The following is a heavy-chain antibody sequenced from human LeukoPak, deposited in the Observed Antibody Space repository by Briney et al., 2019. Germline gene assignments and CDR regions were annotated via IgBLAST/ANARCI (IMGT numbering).Heavy chain of an antibody. Sequence: PSETLSLTCAVYGGSFSGYYWSWIRQPPGKGLAWIGEINHSGRTNYNPSLKSPVTISVGTSKNQFSLKLSSVTAADTAVYYCARDRRNSGYDKSYYYYYGMDVWGKGTTVTVSS. CDR3: ARDRRNSGYDKSYYYYYGMDV. CDR2: INHSGRT. V-gene: IGHV4-34*01. J-gene: IGHJ6*04. D-gene: IGHD5-12*01. CDR1: GGSFSGYY.